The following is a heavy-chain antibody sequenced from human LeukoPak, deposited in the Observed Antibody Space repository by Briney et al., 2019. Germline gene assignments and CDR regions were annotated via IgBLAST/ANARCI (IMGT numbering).Heavy chain of an antibody. CDR2: IYYSGST. Sequence: PSETLSLTCAVYGGSFSGYYWSWIRQPPGKGLEWIGYIYYSGSTNYNPSLKSRVTISVDTSKNQFSLKLSSVTAADTAVYYCARDRYYYDSSGYSLFDYWGQGTLVTVSS. V-gene: IGHV4-59*01. J-gene: IGHJ4*02. CDR3: ARDRYYYDSSGYSLFDY. CDR1: GGSFSGYY. D-gene: IGHD3-22*01.